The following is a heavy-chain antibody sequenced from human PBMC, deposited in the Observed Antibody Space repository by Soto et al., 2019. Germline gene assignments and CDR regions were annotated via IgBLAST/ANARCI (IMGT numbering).Heavy chain of an antibody. Sequence: SETLSLTCTVSGGSISSYYWSWIRQPPGKGLEWIGYIYYSGSTNYNPSLKSRVTISVDTSKNQFSLKLSSVTAADTAVYYCARSYGDNGGYYYGMDVWGQGTTVTVSS. V-gene: IGHV4-59*08. CDR3: ARSYGDNGGYYYGMDV. D-gene: IGHD4-17*01. CDR1: GGSISSYY. J-gene: IGHJ6*02. CDR2: IYYSGST.